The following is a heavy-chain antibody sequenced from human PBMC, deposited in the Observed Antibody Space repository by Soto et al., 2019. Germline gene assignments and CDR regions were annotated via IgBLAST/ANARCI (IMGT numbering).Heavy chain of an antibody. CDR2: IYHTGNT. J-gene: IGHJ4*02. CDR3: ARRGSSGTPVDY. D-gene: IGHD1-26*01. CDR1: GYSISNGYY. V-gene: IGHV4-38-2*01. Sequence: SETLSLTCGVSGYSISNGYYWGWIRQPPGKGLEWIGNIYHTGNTYYNPSLKSRVTISVDKSKNQFSLKLSSVTAADTAVYYCARRGSSGTPVDYWGQGTLVTVS.